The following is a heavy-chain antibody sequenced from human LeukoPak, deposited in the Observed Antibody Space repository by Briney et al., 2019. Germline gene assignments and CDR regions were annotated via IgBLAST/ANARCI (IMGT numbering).Heavy chain of an antibody. CDR1: SGSFSGFY. Sequence: SETLSLTCAVYSGSFSGFYWTWIRQPPGKGLEWIGQINHSRSTHYNPSLKSRVTISVDTSKNQFSLKLSSVTAADTAVYYCARGRRTMATIGDYWGQGTLVTVSS. J-gene: IGHJ4*02. CDR2: INHSRST. V-gene: IGHV4-34*01. D-gene: IGHD5-24*01. CDR3: ARGRRTMATIGDY.